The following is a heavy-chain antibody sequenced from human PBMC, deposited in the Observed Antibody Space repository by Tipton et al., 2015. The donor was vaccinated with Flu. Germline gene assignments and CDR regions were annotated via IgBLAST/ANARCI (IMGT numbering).Heavy chain of an antibody. CDR1: GFTFSSYW. V-gene: IGHV3-21*01. D-gene: IGHD1-26*01. Sequence: SLRLSCAASGFTFSSYWMSWVRQAPGKGLEWVSSISSSSSYIYYADSVKGRFTISRDNAKNSLYLQMNSLRAEDTAVYYCARELGGRDGYNYYGMDVWGQGATVTVSS. J-gene: IGHJ6*02. CDR2: ISSSSSYI. CDR3: ARELGGRDGYNYYGMDV.